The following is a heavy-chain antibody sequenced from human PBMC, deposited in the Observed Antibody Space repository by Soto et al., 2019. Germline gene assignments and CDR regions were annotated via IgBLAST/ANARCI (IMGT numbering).Heavy chain of an antibody. J-gene: IGHJ4*02. CDR1: GGSISSGGYS. CDR2: IYHSGST. V-gene: IGHV4-30-2*01. D-gene: IGHD6-6*01. Sequence: PSETLSLTCAVSGGSISSGGYSWSWIRQPPGKGLEWIGYIYHSGSTYYNPSLKSRVTISVDRSKNQFSLKLSSVTAADTAVYYCASPGAGIAARLNYWGQGTLVTVSS. CDR3: ASPGAGIAARLNY.